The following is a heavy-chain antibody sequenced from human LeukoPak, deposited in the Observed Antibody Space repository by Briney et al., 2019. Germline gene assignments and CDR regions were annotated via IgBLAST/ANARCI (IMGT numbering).Heavy chain of an antibody. CDR3: ARVPQYDFRFDP. CDR1: GGSISSSSYF. D-gene: IGHD3-3*01. Sequence: PSETLPLTCTVSGGSISSSSYFWGWIRQPPGKGLEWIGSVYYGGLTYHNPSLKRRVTISVDTSKNQFSLNLSSVTAADTAVYYCARVPQYDFRFDPWGQGTLVTVSS. J-gene: IGHJ5*02. CDR2: VYYGGLT. V-gene: IGHV4-39*02.